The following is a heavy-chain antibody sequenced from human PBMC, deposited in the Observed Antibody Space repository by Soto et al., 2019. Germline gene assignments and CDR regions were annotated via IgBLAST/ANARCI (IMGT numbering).Heavy chain of an antibody. CDR2: ISSTSSYT. Sequence: PGVSLCDPCGAAGVTISPWTMNWDSQAPGKGLEWVSYISSTSSYTDYADSVKGRFTISRDNAKNSLYLQMNSLRAEDAAVYYCARDLGWSPLWDYWGQGTVVTVSS. CDR3: ARDLGWSPLWDY. V-gene: IGHV3-21*05. CDR1: GVTISPWT. J-gene: IGHJ4*02. D-gene: IGHD2-21*01.